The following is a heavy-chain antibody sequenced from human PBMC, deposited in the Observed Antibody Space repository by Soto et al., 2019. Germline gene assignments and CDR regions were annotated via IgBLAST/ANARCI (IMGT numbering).Heavy chain of an antibody. D-gene: IGHD2-15*01. V-gene: IGHV3-23*01. CDR2: ISGSGGST. CDR1: GFTFSSDA. CDR3: AKGGIWCSGGSCYPPGYYYGMDV. J-gene: IGHJ6*02. Sequence: PGGSLRLSCAASGFTFSSDAMSWVRQAPGKGLEWVSAISGSGGSTYYADSVKGRFTISRDNSKNTLYLQMNSLRAEDTAVYYCAKGGIWCSGGSCYPPGYYYGMDVWGQGTTVTVSS.